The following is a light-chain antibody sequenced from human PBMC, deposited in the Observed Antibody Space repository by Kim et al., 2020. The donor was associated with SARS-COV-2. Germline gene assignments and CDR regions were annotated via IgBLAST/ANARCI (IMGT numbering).Light chain of an antibody. Sequence: SVSPGQSASITWSGDKLGHKYACWYQQKPGQSPVLVIYQDIKRPSGIPERFSGSNSGSTATLTISGTQAMDEADYYCQAWDSSPVVFGGGTQLTVL. V-gene: IGLV3-1*01. CDR1: KLGHKY. CDR3: QAWDSSPVV. J-gene: IGLJ2*01. CDR2: QDI.